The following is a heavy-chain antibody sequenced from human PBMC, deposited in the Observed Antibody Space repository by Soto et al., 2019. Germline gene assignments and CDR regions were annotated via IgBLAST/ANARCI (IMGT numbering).Heavy chain of an antibody. CDR1: GGSFSGYY. CDR3: ARRRRGSHYYYYMDV. J-gene: IGHJ6*03. CDR2: INHSGNT. V-gene: IGHV4-34*01. Sequence: SETLSLTCAVYGGSFSGYYWSWIRQPPGKGLEWIGEINHSGNTNYNPSLKSRVTISVDTSKNQFSLKLSSVTAADTAVYYCARRRRGSHYYYYMDVWGKGTTVTVSS. D-gene: IGHD2-15*01.